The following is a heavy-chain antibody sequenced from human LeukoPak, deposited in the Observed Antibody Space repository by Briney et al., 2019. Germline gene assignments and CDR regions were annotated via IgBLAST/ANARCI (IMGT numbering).Heavy chain of an antibody. J-gene: IGHJ4*02. CDR3: AREGSSGWYDFDC. V-gene: IGHV3-30*03. CDR1: GFTFSFYR. Sequence: GGSLRLSCAASGFTFSFYRLHWVRQAPGKGLQWVALVATDGSHKYYADSVKGRFTVSRDNSKDTLYMQMDSLRTEDTAVYYCAREGSSGWYDFDCWGQGTLVTVSS. CDR2: VATDGSHK. D-gene: IGHD6-19*01.